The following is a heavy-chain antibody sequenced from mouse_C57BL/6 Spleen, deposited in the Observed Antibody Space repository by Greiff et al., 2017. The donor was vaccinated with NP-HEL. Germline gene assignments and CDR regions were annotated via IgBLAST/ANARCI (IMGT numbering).Heavy chain of an antibody. D-gene: IGHD2-1*01. J-gene: IGHJ2*01. CDR2: ISGGGSYT. V-gene: IGHV5-4*01. CDR3: ARVRDYYPDY. CDR1: GFTFSSYA. Sequence: DVHLVESGGGLVKPGGSLKLSCAASGFTFSSYAMSWVRQTPEKRLEWVATISGGGSYTYYPDNVKGRFTISRDNAKNNLYLQMSHLKSEDTAMYYCARVRDYYPDYWGQGTTLTVSS.